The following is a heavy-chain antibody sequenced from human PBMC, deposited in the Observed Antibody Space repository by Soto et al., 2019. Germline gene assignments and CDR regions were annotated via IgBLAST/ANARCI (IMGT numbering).Heavy chain of an antibody. CDR3: AKGSGSSWYSS. CDR2: ISGSGGST. V-gene: IGHV3-23*01. J-gene: IGHJ4*02. D-gene: IGHD6-13*01. CDR1: GFTFSSYG. Sequence: EVQLLESGGGLVQPGGSLRLSCAASGFTFSSYGMSWVRQAPGKGLEWVSAISGSGGSTYYADSVKGRFTFSRDNSKNMLYLQMNSLRAEDTAVYYCAKGSGSSWYSSWGQGTLVTVSS.